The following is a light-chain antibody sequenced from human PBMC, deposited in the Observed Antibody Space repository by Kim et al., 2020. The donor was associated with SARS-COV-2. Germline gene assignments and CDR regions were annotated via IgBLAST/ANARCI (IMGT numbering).Light chain of an antibody. J-gene: IGLJ3*02. CDR1: STDIGTYNY. Sequence: QSALTQPASVSVSPGQSITISCTGSSTDIGTYNYVSWYQQHPGKAPKLLIYDAYKRPSGISNRFSGSKSGNTASLTISGLQAEDEADYYCNSYTTSSTWVFGGGTQLTVL. CDR2: DAY. CDR3: NSYTTSSTWV. V-gene: IGLV2-14*03.